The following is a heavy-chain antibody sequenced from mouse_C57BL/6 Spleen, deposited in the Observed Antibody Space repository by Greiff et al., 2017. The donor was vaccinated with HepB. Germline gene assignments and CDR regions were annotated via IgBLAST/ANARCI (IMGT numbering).Heavy chain of an antibody. Sequence: QVQLQQPGAELVMPGASVKLSCKASGYTFTSYWMHWVKQRPGQGLEWIGEIDPSDSYTNYNQKFKGKSTLTVDKSSSTAYMQLSSLTSEDSAVYYCARNGNYEDGFAYWGQGTLVTVSA. J-gene: IGHJ3*01. D-gene: IGHD2-1*01. CDR2: IDPSDSYT. V-gene: IGHV1-69*01. CDR3: ARNGNYEDGFAY. CDR1: GYTFTSYW.